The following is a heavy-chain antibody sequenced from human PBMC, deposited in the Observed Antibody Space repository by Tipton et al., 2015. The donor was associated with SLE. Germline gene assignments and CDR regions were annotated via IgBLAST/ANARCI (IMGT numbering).Heavy chain of an antibody. J-gene: IGHJ3*02. CDR3: ARTLGAIAHTVYGAFDI. CDR1: GVTISSYY. V-gene: IGHV4-59*01. CDR2: IYYSGDT. Sequence: TLSLTCSVSGVTISSYYWSWIRQPPGKRLEWIGYIYYSGDTNYIPSLKSRVTISVDMSKNQFSLRLTSVTAADTAVYYCARTLGAIAHTVYGAFDIWGQGKMVTVSS. D-gene: IGHD2/OR15-2a*01.